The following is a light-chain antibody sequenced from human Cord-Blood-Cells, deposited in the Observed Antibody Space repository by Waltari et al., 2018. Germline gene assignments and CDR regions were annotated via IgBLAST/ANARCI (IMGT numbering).Light chain of an antibody. CDR3: QQYGSSPWT. Sequence: EIVLTQSPGTLSLSPGERATLPCRASQSVSSSYLTWYQQKPGQAPMPLIYGASSRATGIPDMFSGSGSGTDFTLTISRLEPEDFAVYYCQQYGSSPWTFGQGTKVEIK. V-gene: IGKV3-20*01. CDR1: QSVSSSY. CDR2: GAS. J-gene: IGKJ1*01.